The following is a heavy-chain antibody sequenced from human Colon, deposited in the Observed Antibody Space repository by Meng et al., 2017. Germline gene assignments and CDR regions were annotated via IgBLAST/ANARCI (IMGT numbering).Heavy chain of an antibody. V-gene: IGHV4-34*01. D-gene: IGHD6-19*01. CDR3: ARSVRLGVAGKSGAY. CDR2: INHTGNT. J-gene: IGHJ4*02. Sequence: QGQLQQWGAGLLKPSETLSPTCAVYGGSFSGYSWSWIRQPPGKGLEWIGEINHTGNTSYNPSLKSRLTISVDTSKNQFSLNLSSVTAADTALYYCARSVRLGVAGKSGAYWGQGTLVTVSS. CDR1: GGSFSGYS.